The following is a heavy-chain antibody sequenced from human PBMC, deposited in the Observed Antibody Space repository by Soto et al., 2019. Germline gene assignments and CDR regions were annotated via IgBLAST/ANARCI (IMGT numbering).Heavy chain of an antibody. CDR1: GDSISSSNW. Sequence: PSETLSLTCTVSGDSISSSNWWSWVRQPPGKGLEWIGSIYYSGSTYYNPSLKSRVTISVDTSKNQFSLKLSSVTAADTAVYYCAALSWADGYWGQGTLVTVSS. V-gene: IGHV4-39*01. J-gene: IGHJ4*02. D-gene: IGHD6-13*01. CDR2: IYYSGST. CDR3: AALSWADGY.